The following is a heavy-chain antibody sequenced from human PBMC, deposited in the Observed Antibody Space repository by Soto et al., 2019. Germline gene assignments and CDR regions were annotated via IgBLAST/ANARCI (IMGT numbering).Heavy chain of an antibody. CDR2: IYYSGST. CDR1: GGSISSYY. CDR3: ARGSIVGATDY. Sequence: SETLSLTCTVSGGSISSYYWSWIRQPPGKGLEWIGYIYYSGSTNYNPSLKSRITISVDTSKNQFSLKLSSVTAADTAVYYCARGSIVGATDYWGQGTLVTVSS. J-gene: IGHJ4*02. D-gene: IGHD1-26*01. V-gene: IGHV4-59*01.